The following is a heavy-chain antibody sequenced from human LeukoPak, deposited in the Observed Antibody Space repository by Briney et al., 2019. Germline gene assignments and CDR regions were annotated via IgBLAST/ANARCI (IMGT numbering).Heavy chain of an antibody. CDR2: INSDGSST. Sequence: PGWSLTLSCPASEFTFSKFWMHWVRQVPGRELVGVSRINSDGSSTNYADSVKGRFTISRDNAKNTLYLQMNSLRAEGTSVYYCARGGSPPEALGDVFEIWGQGTMVTVSS. V-gene: IGHV3-74*01. D-gene: IGHD1-26*01. CDR1: EFTFSKFW. J-gene: IGHJ3*02. CDR3: ARGGSPPEALGDVFEI.